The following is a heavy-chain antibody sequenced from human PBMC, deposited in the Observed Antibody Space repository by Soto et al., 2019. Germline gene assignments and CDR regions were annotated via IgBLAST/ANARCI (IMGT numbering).Heavy chain of an antibody. CDR3: ARHGGELAVTGGYYYYGMDV. Sequence: GESLKLSCKGSGYSFTSYWISWVRQMPGKGLEWMGRIDPSDSYTNYSPSFQGHVTISADKSISTAYLQWSSLKASDTAMYYCARHGGELAVTGGYYYYGMDVWGQGTTVTVSS. J-gene: IGHJ6*02. D-gene: IGHD2-21*02. CDR2: IDPSDSYT. CDR1: GYSFTSYW. V-gene: IGHV5-10-1*01.